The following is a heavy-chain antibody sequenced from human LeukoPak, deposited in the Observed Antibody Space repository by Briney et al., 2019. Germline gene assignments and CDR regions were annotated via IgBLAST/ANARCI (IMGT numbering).Heavy chain of an antibody. CDR3: ARESYGDYPDLDSYYYYYGMDV. V-gene: IGHV3-66*01. J-gene: IGHJ6*02. CDR1: GFTVSSNY. D-gene: IGHD4-17*01. CDR2: IYSGGST. Sequence: GGSLRLSCAASGFTVSSNYMSWVRQAPGKGLEWVSVIYSGGSTYYADSVKGRFTISRDNSKNTLYLQMNSLRAEDTAVYYCARESYGDYPDLDSYYYYYGMDVWGQGTTVTVSS.